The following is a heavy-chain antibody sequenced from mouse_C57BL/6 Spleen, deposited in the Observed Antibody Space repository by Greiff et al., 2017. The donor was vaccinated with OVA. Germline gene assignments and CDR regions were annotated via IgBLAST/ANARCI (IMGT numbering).Heavy chain of an antibody. CDR2: IHPNSGST. J-gene: IGHJ2*01. V-gene: IGHV1-64*01. Sequence: VKLQQPGAELVKPGASVKLSCKASGYTFTSYWMHWVKQRPGQGLEWIGMIHPNSGSTNYNEKFKSKATLTVDKSSSTAYMQLSSLTSEDSAVYYCATYGSSYSFDYWGQGTTLTVSS. CDR3: ATYGSSYSFDY. CDR1: GYTFTSYW. D-gene: IGHD1-1*01.